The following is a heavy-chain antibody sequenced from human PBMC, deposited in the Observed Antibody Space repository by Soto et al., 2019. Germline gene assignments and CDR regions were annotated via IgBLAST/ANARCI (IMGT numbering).Heavy chain of an antibody. D-gene: IGHD3-3*01. Sequence: QVQLQQWGAGLLKPSETLSLTCAVYGGSFSGYYWSWIRQPPGKGLEWIGEINHSGSTNYNPSFKSRVTISADTSKNRFSLKLSSLTAADTAVYYCASRRITIFGPTTRGRYYYGMDVWGQGTTVTVSS. V-gene: IGHV4-34*01. CDR1: GGSFSGYY. CDR3: ASRRITIFGPTTRGRYYYGMDV. J-gene: IGHJ6*02. CDR2: INHSGST.